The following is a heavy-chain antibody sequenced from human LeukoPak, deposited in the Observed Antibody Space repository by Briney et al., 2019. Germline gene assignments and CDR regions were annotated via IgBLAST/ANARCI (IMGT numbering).Heavy chain of an antibody. J-gene: IGHJ4*02. V-gene: IGHV3-23*01. D-gene: IGHD3-22*01. CDR3: AKGPYDSSGYYSEY. Sequence: GGSLRLSCAASGFTVSGNYMSWVRQAPGKGLEWVSAISGSAGNTYYADSVKGRFTISRDNSKNTLYLQMNSLRVEDMAVYYCAKGPYDSSGYYSEYWGQGTLVTVSS. CDR2: ISGSAGNT. CDR1: GFTVSGNY.